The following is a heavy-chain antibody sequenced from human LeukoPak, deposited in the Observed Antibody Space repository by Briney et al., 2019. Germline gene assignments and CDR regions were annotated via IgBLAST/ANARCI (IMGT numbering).Heavy chain of an antibody. V-gene: IGHV3-30*04. CDR2: ISYDGSNK. CDR1: GFTFSSYA. D-gene: IGHD3-22*01. Sequence: GGSLRLSCAASGFTFSSYAMHWVRQAPGKGLEWVAVISYDGSNKYYADSVKGRFTISRDNSKNTLYLQMNSLRAEDTAVYYCVRSYYYDSSDQEDYWGQGTLVTVSS. J-gene: IGHJ4*02. CDR3: VRSYYYDSSDQEDY.